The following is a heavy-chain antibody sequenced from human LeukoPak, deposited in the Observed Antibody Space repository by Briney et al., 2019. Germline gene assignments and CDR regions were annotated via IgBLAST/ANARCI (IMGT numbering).Heavy chain of an antibody. Sequence: ASVKVSCKASGGTFSSYAISWVRQAPGQGLEWMGRIIPIFGIANYAQKFQGRVTITADKSTSTAYMELSSLRSEDTAVYYCARDGNPVDYWGQGTLVTVSS. CDR1: GGTFSSYA. J-gene: IGHJ4*02. V-gene: IGHV1-69*04. CDR3: ARDGNPVDY. D-gene: IGHD1-26*01. CDR2: IIPIFGIA.